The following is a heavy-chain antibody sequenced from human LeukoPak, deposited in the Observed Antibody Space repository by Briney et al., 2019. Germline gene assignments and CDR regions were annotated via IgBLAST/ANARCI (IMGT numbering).Heavy chain of an antibody. Sequence: PSETLSLTCTVSGGSISSYYWNWIRQPAGKGLEWIGRIHTSGSTNYNPSLKSRVTISVDTSKNQFSLKLTSVTAADTAVYYCARDRGYCSGGSCAYAFDIWGQGTMVTVSS. CDR1: GGSISSYY. V-gene: IGHV4-4*07. J-gene: IGHJ3*02. CDR2: IHTSGST. CDR3: ARDRGYCSGGSCAYAFDI. D-gene: IGHD2-15*01.